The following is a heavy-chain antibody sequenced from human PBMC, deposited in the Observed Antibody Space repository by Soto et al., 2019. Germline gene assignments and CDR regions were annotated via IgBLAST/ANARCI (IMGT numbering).Heavy chain of an antibody. J-gene: IGHJ6*02. CDR1: GFTFSSYA. Sequence: EVHLLESGGGLVQPGGSLRLSCAASGFTFSSYAMSWVRQAPGKGLEWVSAISGSGGSTYYADSVKGRFTISRDNSKNTLYLQMNSLRAEDTAVYYCAKGGASLQQLGFFYYYYGMDVWGQGTTVTVSS. CDR2: ISGSGGST. D-gene: IGHD6-13*01. V-gene: IGHV3-23*01. CDR3: AKGGASLQQLGFFYYYYGMDV.